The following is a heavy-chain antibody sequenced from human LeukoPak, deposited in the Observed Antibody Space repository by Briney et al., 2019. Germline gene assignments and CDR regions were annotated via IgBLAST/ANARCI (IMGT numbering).Heavy chain of an antibody. V-gene: IGHV1-69*05. CDR3: ARGPSIAVAGGLDY. Sequence: SVKVSCKASGGTFSSYAISWVRQAPGQGLEWMGRIIPIFGTANYAQKLQGRVTMTTDTSTSTAYMELRSLRSDDTAVYYCARGPSIAVAGGLDYWGQGTLVTVSS. CDR1: GGTFSSYA. J-gene: IGHJ4*02. D-gene: IGHD6-19*01. CDR2: IIPIFGTA.